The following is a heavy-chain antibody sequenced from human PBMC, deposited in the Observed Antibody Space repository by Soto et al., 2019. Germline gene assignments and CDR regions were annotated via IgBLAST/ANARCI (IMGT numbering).Heavy chain of an antibody. V-gene: IGHV1-18*01. Sequence: DSVKVSCKTSGYTFSNYGITWVRQAPGQPLEWLGWISLYSDGTNYAQKFQGRVSMTTDTSTTTAYMELRSLRSDDTAVYYCARVVTGDEAWFRRWCQATLVTVSS. D-gene: IGHD2-2*01. CDR3: ARVVTGDEAWFRR. CDR1: GYTFSNYG. CDR2: ISLYSDGT. J-gene: IGHJ4*02.